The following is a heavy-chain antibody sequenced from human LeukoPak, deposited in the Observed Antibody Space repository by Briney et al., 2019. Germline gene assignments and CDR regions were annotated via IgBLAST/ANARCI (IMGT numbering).Heavy chain of an antibody. V-gene: IGHV4-59*08. CDR2: IYYSGNT. J-gene: IGHJ2*01. D-gene: IGHD6-13*01. Sequence: SETLSLTCTVSGDSISSYYWSWIRQPPGKGLEWIGYIYYSGNTNDNPSLKSRVTISIDTSKNQFSLKLSSVTAADTAVYYCASSAAARYGLWYFDLWGRGTLVTVSS. CDR3: ASSAAARYGLWYFDL. CDR1: GDSISSYY.